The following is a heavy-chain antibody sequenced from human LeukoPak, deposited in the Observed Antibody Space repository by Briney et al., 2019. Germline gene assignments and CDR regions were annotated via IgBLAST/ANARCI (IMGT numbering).Heavy chain of an antibody. D-gene: IGHD3-16*01. CDR1: GDSISRDGFS. J-gene: IGHJ4*02. V-gene: IGHV4-31*03. Sequence: PSETLSLTCTVSGDSISRDGFSWSWLRQHPGRGLEWSGHIYYKGNTYHKPSLQSRVTMTLETSKNQFYLKLNSVTAADTAVYYCARDLPVWGGFDYWGQGIQVAVPS. CDR2: IYYKGNT. CDR3: ARDLPVWGGFDY.